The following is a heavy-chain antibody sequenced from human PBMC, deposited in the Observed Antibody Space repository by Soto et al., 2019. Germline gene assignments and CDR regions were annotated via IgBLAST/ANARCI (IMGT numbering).Heavy chain of an antibody. J-gene: IGHJ4*02. CDR1: GFTFSNAW. Sequence: PGGSLRLSCAASGFTFSNAWMNWVRQAPGKGLEWVGRIKSKTDGGTTDYAAPVKGRFTISRDDSKNTLYLQMNSLKTEDTAVYYCTTDPGPYYDSSGYYRYLDYWGQGTLVTVS. D-gene: IGHD3-22*01. V-gene: IGHV3-15*07. CDR2: IKSKTDGGTT. CDR3: TTDPGPYYDSSGYYRYLDY.